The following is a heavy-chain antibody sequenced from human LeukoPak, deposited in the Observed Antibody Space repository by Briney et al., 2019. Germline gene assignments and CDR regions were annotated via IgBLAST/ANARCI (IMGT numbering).Heavy chain of an antibody. D-gene: IGHD3-10*01. CDR3: ARVIRSAWRQMDL. CDR2: IHLNGIT. J-gene: IGHJ5*02. V-gene: IGHV4-4*02. Sequence: SGTLSLTCSVSGGSITSYVWWSWVRQPPGKGLEWIGEIHLNGITNYNPSLKSRVTMSIDKSKNQLSLNLRSVTAADTAMYYCARVIRSAWRQMDLWGQGTLVTVSS. CDR1: GGSITSYVW.